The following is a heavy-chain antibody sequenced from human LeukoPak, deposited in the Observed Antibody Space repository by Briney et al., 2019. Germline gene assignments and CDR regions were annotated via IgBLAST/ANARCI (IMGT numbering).Heavy chain of an antibody. CDR2: INPNSGGT. CDR3: ARSTYYYDSSCDY. D-gene: IGHD3-22*01. V-gene: IGHV1-2*02. Sequence: ASVKVSCKASGYTFTGYYMHWVRQAPGQGLEWMGWINPNSGGTNYAQKFQGRVTMTRDTSISTAYMELSRLRSDDTAVYYCARSTYYYDSSCDYWGQGTLVTVSS. CDR1: GYTFTGYY. J-gene: IGHJ4*02.